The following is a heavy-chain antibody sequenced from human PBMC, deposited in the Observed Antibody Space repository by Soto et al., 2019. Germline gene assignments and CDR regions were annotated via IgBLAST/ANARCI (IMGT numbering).Heavy chain of an antibody. V-gene: IGHV3-23*01. CDR2: ISAGGSNT. Sequence: PGGSLRLSCSASGFTFSIYALSWVRQAPGKGLEWVSAISAGGSNTYDADSVKGRFIISRDNSKDTLYLQMNSLRAEDTALYYCAGWAGATATFDIWGQGTTVTVSS. CDR1: GFTFSIYA. J-gene: IGHJ3*02. D-gene: IGHD1-26*01. CDR3: AGWAGATATFDI.